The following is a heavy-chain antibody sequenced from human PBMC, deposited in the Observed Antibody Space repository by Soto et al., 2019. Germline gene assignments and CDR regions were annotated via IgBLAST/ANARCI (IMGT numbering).Heavy chain of an antibody. D-gene: IGHD3-3*01. CDR2: MNPNSGNT. CDR3: ARGRGNYDFWSGYTKSPYYYYMDV. CDR1: GYTFTSYD. Sequence: GASVKVSCNASGYTFTSYDINWVRQATGQGLEWMGWMNPNSGNTGYAQKFQGRVTMTRNTSISTAYMELSSLRSEDTAVYYCARGRGNYDFWSGYTKSPYYYYMDVWGKGTTVTVSS. V-gene: IGHV1-8*01. J-gene: IGHJ6*03.